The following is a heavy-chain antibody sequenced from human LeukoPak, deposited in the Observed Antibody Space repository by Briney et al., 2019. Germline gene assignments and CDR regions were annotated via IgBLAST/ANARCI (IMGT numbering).Heavy chain of an antibody. J-gene: IGHJ2*01. CDR1: GGSISSYY. V-gene: IGHV4-59*01. CDR3: ARDKGLAAAGHWYFDL. D-gene: IGHD6-13*01. Sequence: RASEALSLTCTVSGGSISSYYWSWIRQPPGKGLEWIGYIYYSGSTNYNPSLKSRVTISGDTSKNQFSLKLSSVTAADTAVYYRARDKGLAAAGHWYFDLWGRGTLVTVSS. CDR2: IYYSGST.